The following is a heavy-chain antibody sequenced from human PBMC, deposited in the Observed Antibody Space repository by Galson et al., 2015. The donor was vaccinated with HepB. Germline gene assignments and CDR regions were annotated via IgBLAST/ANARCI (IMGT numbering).Heavy chain of an antibody. J-gene: IGHJ4*02. CDR2: ISYDGSNK. CDR1: GFTFSSYG. V-gene: IGHV3-30*18. CDR3: AKDRLNSSGYPLY. Sequence: SLRLSCAASGFTFSSYGMHWVRQAPGKGLEWVAVISYDGSNKYYADSVKGRFTISRDNSKNTLYLQMNSLRAEDTAVYYCAKDRLNSSGYPLYWGQGTLVTVSS. D-gene: IGHD6-19*01.